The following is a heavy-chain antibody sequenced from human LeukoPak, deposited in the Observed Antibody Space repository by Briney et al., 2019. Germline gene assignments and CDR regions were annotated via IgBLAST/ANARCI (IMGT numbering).Heavy chain of an antibody. CDR1: GGSISSYY. D-gene: IGHD6-13*01. V-gene: IGHV4-59*01. J-gene: IGHJ4*02. Sequence: SETLSLTCNVSGGSISSYYWSWIRQPPGKGLEWIGYIYYSGSTNYNPSLKSRVTISVDTSKNQFSLKLSSVTAADTAVYYCARRNTAYSTEYYFDYWGQGTLVTVSS. CDR3: ARRNTAYSTEYYFDY. CDR2: IYYSGST.